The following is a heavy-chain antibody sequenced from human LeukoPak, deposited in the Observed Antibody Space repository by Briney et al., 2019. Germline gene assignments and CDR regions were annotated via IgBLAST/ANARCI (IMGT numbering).Heavy chain of an antibody. J-gene: IGHJ3*02. V-gene: IGHV3-48*04. CDR1: GFTFSSYS. D-gene: IGHD3-9*01. Sequence: GGSLRLSCAASGFTFSSYSMNWVRQAPGKGLEWVSYISSSSSTIYYADSVKGRFTISRDNAKNSLYLQMNSLRAEDTAVYYCARDPPYYDILTGSHDAFDIWGQGTMVTVSS. CDR3: ARDPPYYDILTGSHDAFDI. CDR2: ISSSSSTI.